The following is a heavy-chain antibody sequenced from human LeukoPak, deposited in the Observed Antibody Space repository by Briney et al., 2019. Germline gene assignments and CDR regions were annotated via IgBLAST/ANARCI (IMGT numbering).Heavy chain of an antibody. CDR1: GFTFSSYT. CDR2: ISSSSSYI. J-gene: IGHJ4*02. D-gene: IGHD5-24*01. CDR3: ARGHGSIDF. V-gene: IGHV3-21*01. Sequence: GGSLRLSCPASGFTFSSYTMNWVRQAPGKGLEWVSSISSSSSYIYYADSVKGRLTISRDNAKNSLYVQMNSLRAEDTAVYYCARGHGSIDFWGQGTLVTVSS.